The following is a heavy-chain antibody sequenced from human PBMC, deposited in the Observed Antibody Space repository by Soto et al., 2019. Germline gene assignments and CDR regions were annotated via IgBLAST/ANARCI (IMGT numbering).Heavy chain of an antibody. Sequence: PSETLSLTCTVSGGSISSSSYYWGWIRQPPGKGLEWIGSIYYSGSTYYNPSLKSRVTISVDTSKNQFSLKLSSVTAADTAVYYCARTPVRGVIITNLWFEPWGQGTLVTVSS. J-gene: IGHJ5*02. CDR3: ARTPVRGVIITNLWFEP. D-gene: IGHD3-10*01. V-gene: IGHV4-39*01. CDR2: IYYSGST. CDR1: GGSISSSSYY.